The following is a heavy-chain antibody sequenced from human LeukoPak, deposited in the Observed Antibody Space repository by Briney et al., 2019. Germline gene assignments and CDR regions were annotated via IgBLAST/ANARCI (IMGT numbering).Heavy chain of an antibody. CDR3: ARWVTADRGKKDAFDI. CDR2: IFPADSDT. CDR1: GYSFTTYW. V-gene: IGHV5-51*01. D-gene: IGHD2-21*02. J-gene: IGHJ3*02. Sequence: GESLKISCKGSGYSFTTYWIGWVRQMPGKGLEWMGIIFPADSDTRYSPSFQGQVTVSADKSISTAYLQWSSLKASDTAMYYCARWVTADRGKKDAFDIWGQGTMVTVPS.